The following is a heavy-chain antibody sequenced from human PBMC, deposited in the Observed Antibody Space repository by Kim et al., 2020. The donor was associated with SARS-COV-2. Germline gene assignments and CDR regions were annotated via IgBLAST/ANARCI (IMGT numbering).Heavy chain of an antibody. V-gene: IGHV4-59*01. D-gene: IGHD3-10*01. Sequence: SETLSLTCTVSGGSISSYYWSWIRQPPGKGLEWIGYIYYSGSTNYNPSLKSRVTISVDTSKNQFSLKLSSVTAADTAVYYCARGLWFGELRDETDAFDIWGQGTMVTVSS. CDR3: ARGLWFGELRDETDAFDI. J-gene: IGHJ3*02. CDR2: IYYSGST. CDR1: GGSISSYY.